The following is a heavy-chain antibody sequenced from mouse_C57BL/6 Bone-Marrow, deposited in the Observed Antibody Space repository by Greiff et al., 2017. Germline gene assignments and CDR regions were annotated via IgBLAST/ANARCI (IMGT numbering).Heavy chain of an antibody. J-gene: IGHJ1*03. CDR3: ARHGTIVTTSNWYFDV. CDR1: GFTFSSYG. CDR2: ISSGGSYT. Sequence: EVKLMESGGDLVKPGGSLKLSCAASGFTFSSYGMSWVRQTPDKRLEWVATISSGGSYTYYPDSVKGRFTIARDNAKNTLYLQMSSLKSEDTAMYDCARHGTIVTTSNWYFDVWGTGTTVTVSS. V-gene: IGHV5-6*01. D-gene: IGHD2-5*01.